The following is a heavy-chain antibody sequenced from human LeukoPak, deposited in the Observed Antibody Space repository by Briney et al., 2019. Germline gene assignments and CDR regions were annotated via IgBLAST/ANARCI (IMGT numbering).Heavy chain of an antibody. CDR3: ARDLSPYYYDSSGYYRHWFDP. CDR2: ISSSSSYI. Sequence: GGSLRLSCAASGFTFSSYSMNWVRQAPGKGLEWVSSISSSSSYIYYADSVKGRFTISRDNAKNSLYLQMNSLRAEDTAVYYCARDLSPYYYDSSGYYRHWFDPWGQGTLVTVST. V-gene: IGHV3-21*01. CDR1: GFTFSSYS. J-gene: IGHJ5*02. D-gene: IGHD3-22*01.